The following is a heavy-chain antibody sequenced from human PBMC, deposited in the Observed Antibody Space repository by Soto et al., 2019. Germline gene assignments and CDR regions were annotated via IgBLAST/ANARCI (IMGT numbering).Heavy chain of an antibody. CDR2: IIPIFGTA. D-gene: IGHD3-10*01. Sequence: SVKVSCKASGGTFSSYAISWVRQAPGQGLEWMGGIIPIFGTANYAQKFQGRVTITADESTSTAYMELSSLRSEDTAVYYCASPITMVRGVIQHHYYSMDVWGPGTTGTVSS. CDR3: ASPITMVRGVIQHHYYSMDV. CDR1: GGTFSSYA. J-gene: IGHJ6*02. V-gene: IGHV1-69*13.